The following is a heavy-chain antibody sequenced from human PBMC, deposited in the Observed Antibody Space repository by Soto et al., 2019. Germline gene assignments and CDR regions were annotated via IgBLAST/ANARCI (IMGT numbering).Heavy chain of an antibody. CDR1: GYTFTSYG. CDR3: ATFLRYTAGYYYYYDLNV. D-gene: IGHD2-2*02. CDR2: ISAYNGNT. Sequence: ASVKVSCKTSGYTFTSYGISWVRQAPGQGLEWMGWISAYNGNTNYAQKLQGRVTVTTDTSTSTASMELRSLRSEDTAVYYCATFLRYTAGYYYYYDLNVWGQRTTVTVA. V-gene: IGHV1-18*01. J-gene: IGHJ6*02.